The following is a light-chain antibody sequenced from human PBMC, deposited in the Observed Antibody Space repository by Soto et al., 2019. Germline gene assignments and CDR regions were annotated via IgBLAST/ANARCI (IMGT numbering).Light chain of an antibody. J-gene: IGKJ1*01. CDR2: KAS. CDR3: QQYNSYPWT. Sequence: DIQMTQSPSTLSASVGDRVTITCRASQSISSWLAWYQQKPGKAPKLLIYKASSLESGVPSRFSGSGSGTEFTLTLSSLQPDDFATYYCQQYNSYPWTFGQGIKVEIK. CDR1: QSISSW. V-gene: IGKV1-5*03.